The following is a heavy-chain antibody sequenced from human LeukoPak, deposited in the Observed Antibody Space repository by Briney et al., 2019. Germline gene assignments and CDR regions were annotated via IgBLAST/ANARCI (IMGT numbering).Heavy chain of an antibody. J-gene: IGHJ4*02. CDR3: ARGGNYYGSGSYDY. CDR2: IYYSGST. D-gene: IGHD3-10*01. Sequence: SETLSLTCTVSGGSISSYYWSWIRQPPGKGLEWIGYIYYSGSTNYNPSLKSRVTISVDTSKNQFSLKLSSETAADTAVYYCARGGNYYGSGSYDYWGQGTLVTVSS. CDR1: GGSISSYY. V-gene: IGHV4-59*01.